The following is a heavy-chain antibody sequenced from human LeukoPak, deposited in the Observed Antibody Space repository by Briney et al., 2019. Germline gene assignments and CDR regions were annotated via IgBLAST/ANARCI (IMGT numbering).Heavy chain of an antibody. D-gene: IGHD6-19*01. CDR3: ARGRGNSGWSYIDY. CDR2: MSYDAVSK. CDR1: GFTFSSYA. Sequence: GGSLRLSCAVSGFTFSSYAMHWVRQAPGKGLEWVAGMSYDAVSKYYADSVKGRFTISRDNSKNTLYLQMDSLRAEDTAVFYCARGRGNSGWSYIDYWGQGTLVTVSS. V-gene: IGHV3-30-3*01. J-gene: IGHJ4*02.